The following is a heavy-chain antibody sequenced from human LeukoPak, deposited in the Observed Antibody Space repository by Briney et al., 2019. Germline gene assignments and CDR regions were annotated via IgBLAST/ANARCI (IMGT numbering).Heavy chain of an antibody. D-gene: IGHD3-10*01. J-gene: IGHJ4*02. CDR2: INTNTGNP. CDR3: ARVGNRRFGEYAFDY. V-gene: IGHV7-4-1*02. CDR1: GYAFTSYA. Sequence: GASVKVSCKASGYAFTSYAMNWVRQAPGQGLEWMGWINTNTGNPTYAQGFTGRFVFSLDTSVSTAYLQISSLKAEDTAVYYCARVGNRRFGEYAFDYWGQGTLVTVSS.